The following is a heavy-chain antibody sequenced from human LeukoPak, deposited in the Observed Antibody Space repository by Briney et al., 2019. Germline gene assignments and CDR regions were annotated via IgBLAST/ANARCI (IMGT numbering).Heavy chain of an antibody. CDR2: IYYCGSP. J-gene: IGHJ3*02. CDR3: GGDTSLMTRDAFDI. Sequence: PSESLSLTCTVSGGPISSYYWSWLRQPPGEGLVWIGHIYYCGSPNYNPSLKSRVTISVDTSKKQFSLTLSPVTAADTAVYYCGGDTSLMTRDAFDIWGPGTMVTVSS. CDR1: GGPISSYY. D-gene: IGHD2-8*01. V-gene: IGHV4-59*01.